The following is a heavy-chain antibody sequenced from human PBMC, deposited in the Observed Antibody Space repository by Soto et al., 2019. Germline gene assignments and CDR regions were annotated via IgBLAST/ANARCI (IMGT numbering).Heavy chain of an antibody. J-gene: IGHJ4*02. Sequence: ASVKVSCKVSGYTLTDLAMHWVRQAPGKGLEWMGGFDPEDGETAYAQKFQGRVTMTEDTSTDTTYKELSSLRSEDTAVYYCATAIFGVISLDYWGQGTLVTVSS. CDR2: FDPEDGET. D-gene: IGHD3-3*01. CDR1: GYTLTDLA. CDR3: ATAIFGVISLDY. V-gene: IGHV1-24*01.